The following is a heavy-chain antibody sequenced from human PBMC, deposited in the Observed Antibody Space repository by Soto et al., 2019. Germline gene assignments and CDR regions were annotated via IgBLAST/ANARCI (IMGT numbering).Heavy chain of an antibody. CDR1: EDTFRNYA. CDR3: ASTKYDSSAYYYWDLGL. D-gene: IGHD3-22*01. J-gene: IGHJ2*01. Sequence: QVELVQSGAEVKKPGSSVKVSCQASEDTFRNYAISWVRQAPGQGLEWMGGIIPIFGTANYAQKFQGRVTITADTSANTVYLELSSLRSEDTAVYYCASTKYDSSAYYYWDLGLLGRGTLVTVSS. V-gene: IGHV1-69*06. CDR2: IIPIFGTA.